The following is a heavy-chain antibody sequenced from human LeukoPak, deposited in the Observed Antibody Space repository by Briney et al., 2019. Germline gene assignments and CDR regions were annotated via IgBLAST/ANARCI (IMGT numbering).Heavy chain of an antibody. CDR2: IYYSGST. J-gene: IGHJ4*02. CDR3: ARAPLYSNYYFDY. Sequence: SETLSLTCTVSGGSISSYYWSWIRQPPGKGLEWIGYIYYSGSTNYNPSLKSRVTISVDTSKNQFSLKLSSVTAADTAVYYCARAPLYSNYYFDYWGQGTLVTVSS. D-gene: IGHD4-11*01. CDR1: GGSISSYY. V-gene: IGHV4-59*12.